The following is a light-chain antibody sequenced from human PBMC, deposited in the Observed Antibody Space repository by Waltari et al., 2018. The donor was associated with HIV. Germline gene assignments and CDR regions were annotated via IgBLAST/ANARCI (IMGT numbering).Light chain of an antibody. J-gene: IGLJ2*01. Sequence: QSALTQPASVSGSPGQSITTPCPGTSSDVGAHDHVSWYQQHPGKAPKVIIYDVTQGPSGVSDRFSGSKSGNTASLTISGLQAEDEAYYYCSSYTTTYYVVFGGGTKVFVV. CDR2: DVT. CDR1: SSDVGAHDH. CDR3: SSYTTTYYVV. V-gene: IGLV2-14*03.